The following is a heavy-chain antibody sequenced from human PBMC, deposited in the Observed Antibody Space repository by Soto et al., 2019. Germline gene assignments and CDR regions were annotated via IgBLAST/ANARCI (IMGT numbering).Heavy chain of an antibody. J-gene: IGHJ4*02. D-gene: IGHD2-8*01. CDR3: AREDINESFFDS. CDR2: IYDTGHT. Sequence: QVQLQESGPGLVKPSQTLSLTCSVSGGYISSGGNYWSWIRQHPGKGLEWIGFIYDTGHTKYNAALKSRVNISGDMSQNQFSLTLTSVTAADTAVYYCAREDINESFFDSWGPGILVTVSS. V-gene: IGHV4-31*03. CDR1: GGYISSGGNY.